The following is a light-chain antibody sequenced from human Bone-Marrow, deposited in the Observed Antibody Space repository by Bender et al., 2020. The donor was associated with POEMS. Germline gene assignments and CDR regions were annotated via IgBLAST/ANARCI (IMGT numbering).Light chain of an antibody. Sequence: QSALTQPASVSGSPGQWITISCTGTSIESYNHVSWYQHHPGKAPKLIISEVRQRPSGVSDRFSGSKSGNTASLTISGLQAEDEADYYCCSFAGRHTWVFGGGTQLTVL. V-gene: IGLV2-23*02. CDR3: CSFAGRHTWV. CDR2: EVR. CDR1: SIESYNH. J-gene: IGLJ2*01.